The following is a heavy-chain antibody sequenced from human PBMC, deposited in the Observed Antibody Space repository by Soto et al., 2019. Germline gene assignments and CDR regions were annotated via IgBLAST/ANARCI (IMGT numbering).Heavy chain of an antibody. D-gene: IGHD2-15*01. CDR1: GYTFTSYG. V-gene: IGHV1-18*01. J-gene: IGHJ6*03. Sequence: ASVKVSCEASGYTFTSYGISWVRQAPGQGLEWMGWISAYNGNTNYAQKLQGRVTMTTDTSTSTAYMELRSLRSDDTAVYYCARVPGWRCSGGSCPTAYYYYYMDVWGKGTTVTVSS. CDR2: ISAYNGNT. CDR3: ARVPGWRCSGGSCPTAYYYYYMDV.